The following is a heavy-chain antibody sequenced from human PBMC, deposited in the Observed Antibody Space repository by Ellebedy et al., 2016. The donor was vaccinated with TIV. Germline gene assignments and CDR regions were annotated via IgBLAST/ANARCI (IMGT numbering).Heavy chain of an antibody. J-gene: IGHJ4*02. CDR2: IRSTGSDK. CDR1: GFTFSNYN. CDR3: ARWAYVNSWYHLDY. D-gene: IGHD1-14*01. Sequence: GESLKISCVGSGFTFSNYNMNWVRQSPGKGLEWVSSIRSTGSDKYYAESVKGRFTISRDNSKTSTYLQMKSLRAEDTAVYYCARWAYVNSWYHLDYWGQGTLVTVSS. V-gene: IGHV3-21*01.